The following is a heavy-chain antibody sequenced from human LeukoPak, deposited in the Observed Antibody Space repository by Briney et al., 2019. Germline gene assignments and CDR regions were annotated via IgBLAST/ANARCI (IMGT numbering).Heavy chain of an antibody. CDR3: ARHFAYSSSSYFDY. CDR1: GGSVSNYY. J-gene: IGHJ4*02. Sequence: SETLSLTCSVSGGSVSNYYGSWIRQPPGKGLEWIGYVYYTGSPNYNPSLKSRVTMFEDKSKNQFSLRLYSVTVADTDVYYCARHFAYSSSSYFDYWGQGSLVTVSS. V-gene: IGHV4-59*08. D-gene: IGHD6-6*01. CDR2: VYYTGSP.